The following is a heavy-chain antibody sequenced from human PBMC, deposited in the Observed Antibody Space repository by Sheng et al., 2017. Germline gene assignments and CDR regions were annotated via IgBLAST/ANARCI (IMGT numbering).Heavy chain of an antibody. CDR2: IKQDGSEQ. J-gene: IGHJ4*02. CDR1: GFILSNYW. D-gene: IGHD5-12*01. V-gene: IGHV3-7*01. CDR3: AITYSPFDY. Sequence: EVQLVESGGGLVQPGGSLRLSCAGSGFILSNYWMTWVRQAPGKGLEWVANIKQDGSEQNYVDSVKGRFTISRDNAKNSLYLQMNSLRTEDTAVYYCAITYSPFDYWGQGTLVTVSS.